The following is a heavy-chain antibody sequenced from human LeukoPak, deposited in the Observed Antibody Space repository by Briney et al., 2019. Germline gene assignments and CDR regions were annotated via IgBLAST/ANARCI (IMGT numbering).Heavy chain of an antibody. Sequence: ASVKVSCKASGYTFTGYYMHWVRQAPGQGLEWMGWINPNSGGTNYAQKFQGRVTMTRDTSISTAYMELSRLGSDDTAVYYCARGDWDYYDSSGYSDYWGQGTLVTVSS. CDR3: ARGDWDYYDSSGYSDY. CDR1: GYTFTGYY. D-gene: IGHD3-22*01. J-gene: IGHJ4*02. V-gene: IGHV1-2*02. CDR2: INPNSGGT.